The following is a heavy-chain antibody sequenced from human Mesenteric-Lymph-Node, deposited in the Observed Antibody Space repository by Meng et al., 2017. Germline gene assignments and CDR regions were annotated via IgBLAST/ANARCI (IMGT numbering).Heavy chain of an antibody. CDR2: ISGSGAST. CDR1: RFTLTSYG. V-gene: IGHV3-23*01. Sequence: GESLKISCAASRFTLTSYGKSWVRQAPGKGLEWVSPISGSGASTFYADSVKGRFTISRDNSKNTLYLQMNSLRAEDTAVYYCARDPQCFDYWGQGTLVTVSS. J-gene: IGHJ4*02. CDR3: ARDPQCFDY. D-gene: IGHD6-19*01.